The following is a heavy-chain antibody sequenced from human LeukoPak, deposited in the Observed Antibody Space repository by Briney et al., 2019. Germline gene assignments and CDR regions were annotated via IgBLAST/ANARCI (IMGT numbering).Heavy chain of an antibody. CDR1: GFTFSNYW. Sequence: GSLRLSCAASGFTFSNYWMHWVRQAPGKGLVWVSRINSDGINTSYADSVRGRFTISRDNAKNTLNLQMNSLRAEDTAVYYCARDLGQYYDTSDNWFDPWGQGTLVTVSS. J-gene: IGHJ5*02. D-gene: IGHD3-22*01. CDR3: ARDLGQYYDTSDNWFDP. V-gene: IGHV3-74*01. CDR2: INSDGINT.